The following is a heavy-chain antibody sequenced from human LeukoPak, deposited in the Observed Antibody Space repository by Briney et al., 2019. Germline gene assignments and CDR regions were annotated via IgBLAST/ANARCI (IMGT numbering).Heavy chain of an antibody. J-gene: IGHJ4*02. CDR1: GFTFSSYG. Sequence: GGSLRLSCAASGFTFSSYGMHWVRQAPGKGLEWVAVIWYDGSNKYYADSVKGRFTISRDNSKDTLYLQMNSLRADDTAIYYCTRGRSVYGSGSYSAYGGQGTLVTVSS. CDR2: IWYDGSNK. V-gene: IGHV3-33*01. D-gene: IGHD3-10*01. CDR3: TRGRSVYGSGSYSAY.